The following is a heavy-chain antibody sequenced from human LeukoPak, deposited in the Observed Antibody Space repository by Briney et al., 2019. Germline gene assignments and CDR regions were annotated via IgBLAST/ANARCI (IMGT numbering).Heavy chain of an antibody. J-gene: IGHJ4*02. V-gene: IGHV3-74*01. CDR3: AREGSLKGGKQQLVRYFDY. CDR1: GFTFSSYW. D-gene: IGHD6-13*01. Sequence: PGGSLRLPCAASGFTFSSYWMHWVRQAPGKGLVWVSRINSDGSSTSYADSVKGRFTISRDNAKNTLYLQMNSLRAEDTAVYYCAREGSLKGGKQQLVRYFDYWGQGTLVTVSS. CDR2: INSDGSST.